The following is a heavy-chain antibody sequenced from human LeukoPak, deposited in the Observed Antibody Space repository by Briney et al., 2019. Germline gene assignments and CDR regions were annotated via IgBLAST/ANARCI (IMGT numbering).Heavy chain of an antibody. CDR1: GGTFSSYA. J-gene: IGHJ6*02. D-gene: IGHD5-18*01. Sequence: SVKVSCKASGGTFSSYAISWVRQAPGQGLEWMGGIIPIFGTANYAQKFQGRVTITADESTSTAYMELSSLRSEDTAVYYCARDTGYSYGYYYYGMDVWGQGTMVTVSS. V-gene: IGHV1-69*01. CDR3: ARDTGYSYGYYYYGMDV. CDR2: IIPIFGTA.